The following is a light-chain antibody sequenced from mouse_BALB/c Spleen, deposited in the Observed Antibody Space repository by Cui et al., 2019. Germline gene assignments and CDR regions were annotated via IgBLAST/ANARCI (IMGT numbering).Light chain of an antibody. CDR2: LVS. CDR1: QSLLDSDGKTY. J-gene: IGKJ1*01. Sequence: VVITHTPRTLSVTSDQPASISCKSSQSLLDSDGKTYLNWLLQRPGQSPKRLIYLVSKLDSGVPDRFTGSGSGTDFTLKISRVEAEDLGVYYCWQGTHFPQTFGGGTKLEIK. CDR3: WQGTHFPQT. V-gene: IGKV1-135*01.